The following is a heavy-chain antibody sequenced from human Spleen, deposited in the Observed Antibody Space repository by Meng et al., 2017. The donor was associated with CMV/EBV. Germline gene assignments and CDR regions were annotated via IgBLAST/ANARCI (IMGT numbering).Heavy chain of an antibody. CDR2: IWYSGGT. Sequence: ETLSLTCTVSRGSISSYYWSWIRQPPGKGLEWIGFIWYSGGTNYSPSLKSRVTISVDTSKNQFSLKLSSVTAADTAVYYCVRGSTYFHFWGQGTLVTVSS. D-gene: IGHD2-21*01. J-gene: IGHJ4*02. V-gene: IGHV4-59*01. CDR3: VRGSTYFHF. CDR1: RGSISSYY.